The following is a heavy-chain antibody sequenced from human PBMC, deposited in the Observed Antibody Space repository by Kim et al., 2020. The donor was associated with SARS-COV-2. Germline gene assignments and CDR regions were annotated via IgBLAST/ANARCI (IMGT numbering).Heavy chain of an antibody. CDR3: AREGILGSSGWYDWFFDL. J-gene: IGHJ2*01. Sequence: GGSLRLSCAASGSTFSSFDMHWVRQGAGKGLEWVSAIGVGGDTYYPDSVKGRFTISRENAKNSLYLQMNSLTAGDTAVYYCAREGILGSSGWYDWFFDLWGRGTLLTVSS. CDR1: GSTFSSFD. D-gene: IGHD6-19*01. CDR2: IGVGGDT. V-gene: IGHV3-13*04.